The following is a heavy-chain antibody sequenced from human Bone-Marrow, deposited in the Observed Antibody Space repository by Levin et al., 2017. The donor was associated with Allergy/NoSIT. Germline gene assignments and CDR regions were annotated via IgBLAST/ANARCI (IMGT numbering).Heavy chain of an antibody. J-gene: IGHJ6*02. V-gene: IGHV3-21*01. CDR3: ARDRTYGILTNYGMDV. CDR2: ISSSSDYI. D-gene: IGHD3-9*01. CDR1: GFTFSTYG. Sequence: GGSLRLSCTASGFTFSTYGMNWVRQAPGKGLEWVSSISSSSDYIYYADSVKGRFTISRDNDKNSLSLQMNSLRAEDTAIYFCARDRTYGILTNYGMDVWGQGTTASVSS.